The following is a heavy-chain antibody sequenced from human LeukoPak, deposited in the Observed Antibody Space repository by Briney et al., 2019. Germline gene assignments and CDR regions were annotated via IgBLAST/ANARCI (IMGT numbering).Heavy chain of an antibody. CDR2: INQDGAEK. D-gene: IGHD3-10*01. J-gene: IGHJ4*02. V-gene: IGHV3-7*01. CDR1: GFAFSGYW. Sequence: PGGSLRLSCAASGFAFSGYWMSWVRQSPGKGLEWVANINQDGAEKHYMDSVKGRFTISRDNAKNSLYLQMNSLRGGDTAVFYCARVGAGSYLGDYYFDYWGQGTLVTVPS. CDR3: ARVGAGSYLGDYYFDY.